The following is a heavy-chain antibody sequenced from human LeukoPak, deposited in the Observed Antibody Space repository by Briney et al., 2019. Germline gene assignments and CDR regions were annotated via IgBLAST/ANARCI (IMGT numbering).Heavy chain of an antibody. J-gene: IGHJ4*02. D-gene: IGHD7-27*01. CDR3: ARGPPNWGMVGY. V-gene: IGHV1-8*01. CDR1: GYTFTSFD. Sequence: ASVNVSCKASGYTFTSFDFNWVRQATGQGLEWMGWMKSNNGHTGYAQKFQGRVTMTRDTSISTAYMELSSLTFEDTAVYYCARGPPNWGMVGYWGQGTLITVSS. CDR2: MKSNNGHT.